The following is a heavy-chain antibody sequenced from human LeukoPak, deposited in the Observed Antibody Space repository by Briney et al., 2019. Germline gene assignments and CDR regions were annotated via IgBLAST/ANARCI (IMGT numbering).Heavy chain of an antibody. D-gene: IGHD6-19*01. Sequence: SETLSLACTVSGGSISSYYWSWIRQPPGKGLEWIGYIYYSGSTNYNPSLKSRVTMSVDTSKNQFSLKLSSVTAADTAVYYCASSPLYSSGWYGSVWGQGTLVTVSS. CDR3: ASSPLYSSGWYGSV. CDR1: GGSISSYY. V-gene: IGHV4-59*01. J-gene: IGHJ4*02. CDR2: IYYSGST.